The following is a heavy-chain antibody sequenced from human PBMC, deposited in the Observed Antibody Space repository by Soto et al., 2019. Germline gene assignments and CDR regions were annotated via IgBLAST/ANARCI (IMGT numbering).Heavy chain of an antibody. CDR3: ARRGSS. Sequence: EVQLVESGGGLVQPGGSLRLSCVASGFTFSSSEMYWVRQAPGKGLEWVSYIHPAGQPIFYADSVKGRFTISRDNAKNSLYLQINSLRAEDTAVYYYARRGSSWGQWTMVTVSS. CDR2: IHPAGQPI. D-gene: IGHD2-2*01. J-gene: IGHJ3*01. CDR1: GFTFSSSE. V-gene: IGHV3-48*03.